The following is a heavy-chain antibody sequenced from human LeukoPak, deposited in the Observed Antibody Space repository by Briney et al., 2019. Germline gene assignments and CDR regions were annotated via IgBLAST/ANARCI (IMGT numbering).Heavy chain of an antibody. J-gene: IGHJ6*02. CDR3: ARDPQGMRALSGYYGMDV. Sequence: GASVKVSCKASGYTFTGYYMHWVRQAPGQGLEWMGWINPNSGGTNYAQKFQGRVTMTRDTSISTAYMELSRLRSDDTAVYYCARDPQGMRALSGYYGMDVWGQGTTVTVSS. CDR1: GYTFTGYY. V-gene: IGHV1-2*02. CDR2: INPNSGGT. D-gene: IGHD3-10*01.